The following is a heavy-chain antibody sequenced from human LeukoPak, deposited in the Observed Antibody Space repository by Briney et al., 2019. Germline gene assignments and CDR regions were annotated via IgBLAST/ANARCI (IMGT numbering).Heavy chain of an antibody. CDR3: AKYFYDYSYYGMDV. J-gene: IGHJ6*02. Sequence: GGSLRLSCVASGFTFSSYEMNWVRQAPGKRLEWVSSISSSGRTIYYADSVKGRFTISRDDANNSLYLQMNSLRAEDTAVYYCAKYFYDYSYYGMDVWGQGTTVNVSS. D-gene: IGHD3-10*01. V-gene: IGHV3-48*03. CDR2: ISSSGRTI. CDR1: GFTFSSYE.